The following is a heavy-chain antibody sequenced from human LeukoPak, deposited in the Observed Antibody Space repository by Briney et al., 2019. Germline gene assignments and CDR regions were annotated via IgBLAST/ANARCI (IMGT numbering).Heavy chain of an antibody. Sequence: SVKVSCKASGGTFSSYAISWVRQAPGQGLEWMGRIIPILGIANYAQKFQGRVTITADKSTSTAYMELSSLRSEDTAVYYCAREGATVVSGPLYYYYYGMDVWGQGTTVTVSS. CDR3: AREGATVVSGPLYYYYYGMDV. V-gene: IGHV1-69*04. D-gene: IGHD4-23*01. CDR1: GGTFSSYA. CDR2: IIPILGIA. J-gene: IGHJ6*02.